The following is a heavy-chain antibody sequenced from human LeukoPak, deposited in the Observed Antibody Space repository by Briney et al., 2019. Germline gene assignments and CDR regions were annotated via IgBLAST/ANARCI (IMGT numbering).Heavy chain of an antibody. V-gene: IGHV4-34*01. CDR3: ARGSTGPQDAFDI. CDR1: GGSFSGYY. CDR2: INHSGST. Sequence: SEALSLTCAVYGGSFSGYYWSWIRQPPGKGLEWIGEINHSGSTNYNPSLKSRVTISVDTSKNQFSLKLSSVTAADTAVYYCARGSTGPQDAFDIWGQGTMVTVSS. J-gene: IGHJ3*02.